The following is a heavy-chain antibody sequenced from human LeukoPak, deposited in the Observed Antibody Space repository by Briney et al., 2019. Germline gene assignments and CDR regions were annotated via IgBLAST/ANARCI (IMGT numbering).Heavy chain of an antibody. J-gene: IGHJ4*02. D-gene: IGHD3-9*01. CDR1: GGSISSYY. CDR2: IFYSGST. Sequence: SETLSLTCTVSGGSISSYYWSWIRQPPGKGLEWIGYIFYSGSTNYNPSLKSRVTMSVDTSKNQFSLKLSSVTAADTAVYYCAGNDILTGYSIDYWGQGTLVTVSS. V-gene: IGHV4-59*01. CDR3: AGNDILTGYSIDY.